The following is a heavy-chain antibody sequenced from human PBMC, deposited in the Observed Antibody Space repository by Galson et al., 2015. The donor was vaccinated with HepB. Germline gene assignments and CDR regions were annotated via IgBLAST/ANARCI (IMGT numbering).Heavy chain of an antibody. Sequence: SLRLSCAASGFTFSSYSMNWVRQAPGKGLEWVSYISSSSSTIYYADSVKGRFTISRDNARNSVYLQMNSLRVEDTAVYYCARAYSERYPGTYWGQGTLVTVSS. CDR3: ARAYSERYPGTY. V-gene: IGHV3-48*01. CDR1: GFTFSSYS. D-gene: IGHD1-26*01. CDR2: ISSSSSTI. J-gene: IGHJ4*02.